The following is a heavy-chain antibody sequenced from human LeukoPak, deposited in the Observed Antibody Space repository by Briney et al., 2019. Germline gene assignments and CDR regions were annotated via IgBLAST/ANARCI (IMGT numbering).Heavy chain of an antibody. D-gene: IGHD3-22*01. Sequence: PSETLSLTCTVSGGSISSYYWSWIRQPPGKGLEWIGYIYYSGSTNYNPSLKSRVTISVDTSKNQFSLKLSSVTAADTAVYYCAREWYYDSSGYSNWFDPWGQGTLVTVSS. CDR1: GGSISSYY. J-gene: IGHJ5*02. CDR3: AREWYYDSSGYSNWFDP. CDR2: IYYSGST. V-gene: IGHV4-59*01.